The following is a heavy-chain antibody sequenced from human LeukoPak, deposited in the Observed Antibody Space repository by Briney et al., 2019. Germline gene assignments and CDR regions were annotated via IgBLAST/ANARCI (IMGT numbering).Heavy chain of an antibody. CDR1: GGSFSGYY. Sequence: PSETLSLTCAVYGGSFSGYYWCWGRHPPGKGLEWIGEINHSGSTNYNPSPQSRVTISVDKSKNQFSLNRSSVTAAHTAVYYCASGRRGPKTYYYDSSGYRPLVYWGQGTLVTVSS. CDR3: ASGRRGPKTYYYDSSGYRPLVY. V-gene: IGHV4-34*01. D-gene: IGHD3-22*01. CDR2: INHSGST. J-gene: IGHJ4*02.